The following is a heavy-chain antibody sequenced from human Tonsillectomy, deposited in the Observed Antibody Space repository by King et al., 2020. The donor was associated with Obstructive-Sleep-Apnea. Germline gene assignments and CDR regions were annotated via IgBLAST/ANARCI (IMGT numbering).Heavy chain of an antibody. J-gene: IGHJ4*02. V-gene: IGHV4-59*01. CDR1: GCSISSYY. Sequence: VQLQESGPGLVKPSETLSLTCTVSGCSISSYYWSWIRQPPGKGLEWIGNIYYIGNTNYNPSLKSRVTISADTSKNQFSLKLSSVTAADTAVYYCARDRVAVAGMDYWGQGTLVTVSS. CDR2: IYYIGNT. D-gene: IGHD6-13*01. CDR3: ARDRVAVAGMDY.